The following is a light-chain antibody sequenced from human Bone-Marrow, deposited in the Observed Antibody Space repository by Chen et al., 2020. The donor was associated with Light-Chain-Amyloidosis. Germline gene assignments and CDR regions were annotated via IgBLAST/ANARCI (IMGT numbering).Light chain of an antibody. CDR3: SSYTITNTLV. CDR1: SSDVGGDNH. J-gene: IGLJ1*01. V-gene: IGLV2-14*01. Sequence: QFALTQPSSLSGSPGQSITISCTGTSSDVGGDNHVSWYQQHPDKAPKLMIYEVTNRPSWVPDRFSGSKSDNTASLTISGLQTEDEADYFCSSYTITNTLVFGSGTRVTVL. CDR2: EVT.